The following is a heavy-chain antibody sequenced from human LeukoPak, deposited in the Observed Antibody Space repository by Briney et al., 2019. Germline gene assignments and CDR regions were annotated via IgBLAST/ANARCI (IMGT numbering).Heavy chain of an antibody. V-gene: IGHV3-74*01. J-gene: IGHJ1*01. CDR2: IKSDGRT. CDR3: ARAPSDIGGYYPEYYRH. CDR1: GFTFSNYW. D-gene: IGHD3-22*01. Sequence: GGSLSLSCAASGFTFSNYWMHWVRQAPGKGLVWVSRIKSDGRTNYADSVKGRFTISRDNAKNTVSLQMNSLRAEDTGVYYCARAPSDIGGYYPEYYRHWGQGTLVTVSS.